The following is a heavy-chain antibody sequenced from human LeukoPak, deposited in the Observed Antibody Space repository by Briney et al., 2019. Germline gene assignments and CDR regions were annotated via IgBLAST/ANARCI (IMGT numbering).Heavy chain of an antibody. Sequence: PGGSLRLSCAASEFXFSRHWMHWVRQAPGKGLVWVSRINPDGSITNYADPVKGRFTVSRDNAKDTLYLQMNSLRADDTAVYYCARSLVGASDYWGQGTLVTVSS. V-gene: IGHV3-74*01. D-gene: IGHD1-26*01. CDR2: INPDGSIT. CDR3: ARSLVGASDY. CDR1: EFXFSRHW. J-gene: IGHJ4*02.